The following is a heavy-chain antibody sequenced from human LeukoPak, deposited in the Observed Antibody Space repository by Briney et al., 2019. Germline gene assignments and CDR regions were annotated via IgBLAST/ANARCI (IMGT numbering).Heavy chain of an antibody. J-gene: IGHJ4*02. V-gene: IGHV4-39*01. CDR1: GVSISSSNY. CDR3: ARRLKTVVAEFYFDY. D-gene: IGHD3-22*01. Sequence: PSETLSLTCTVSGVSISSSNYWGWIRQPPGEGLEWIGSIFYSGSTYCNPSLKSRVTISVDTSKNQFSLKLTSVTAADTAVYYCARRLKTVVAEFYFDYWGQGTLVTVSS. CDR2: IFYSGST.